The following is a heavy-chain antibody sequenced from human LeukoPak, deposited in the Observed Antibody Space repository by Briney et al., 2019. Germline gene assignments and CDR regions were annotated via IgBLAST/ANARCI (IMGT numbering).Heavy chain of an antibody. CDR3: ARNYYDSSGYSSPGDY. Sequence: SVKVSCKASGGTFSSHAISWVRQAPGQGLEWMGGIIPIFGTANYAQKFQGRVTITADESTSTAYMELSSLRSEDTAVYYCARNYYDSSGYSSPGDYWGQGTLVTVSS. CDR1: GGTFSSHA. J-gene: IGHJ4*02. CDR2: IIPIFGTA. V-gene: IGHV1-69*13. D-gene: IGHD3-22*01.